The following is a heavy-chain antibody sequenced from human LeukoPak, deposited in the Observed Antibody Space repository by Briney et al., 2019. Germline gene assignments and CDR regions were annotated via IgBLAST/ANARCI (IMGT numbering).Heavy chain of an antibody. CDR1: GFTFSSYA. J-gene: IGHJ4*02. Sequence: GSLGLSCAASGFTFSSYAMSWVRQAPGKGLEWVSGFSGSGGSTYYADSVKGRFTISRDNFKNTLYLQMNSLRAEDTAVYYCAKAGSSSWYYFDYWGQGTLVTVSS. D-gene: IGHD6-13*01. CDR3: AKAGSSSWYYFDY. V-gene: IGHV3-23*01. CDR2: FSGSGGST.